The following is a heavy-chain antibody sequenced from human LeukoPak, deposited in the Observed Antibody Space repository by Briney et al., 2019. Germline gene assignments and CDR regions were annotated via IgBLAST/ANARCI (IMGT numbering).Heavy chain of an antibody. CDR3: ASRVYSSFDY. Sequence: GSSVKVSCKASRGTFSSYAISWVRQAPGQGLEWMGRIIPILGIANYAQKFQGRVTITADKSTSTAYMELSSLRSEDTAVYYCASRVYSSFDYWGQGTLVTVSS. J-gene: IGHJ4*02. D-gene: IGHD4-11*01. V-gene: IGHV1-69*04. CDR2: IIPILGIA. CDR1: RGTFSSYA.